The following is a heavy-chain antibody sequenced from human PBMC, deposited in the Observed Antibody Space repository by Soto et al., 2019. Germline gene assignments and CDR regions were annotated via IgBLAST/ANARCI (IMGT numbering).Heavy chain of an antibody. CDR1: GFTFSSYA. J-gene: IGHJ5*02. CDR2: ISGSGGST. D-gene: IGHD6-13*01. Sequence: LRLSCAASGFTFSSYAMSWVRQAPGKGLEWVSAISGSGGSTYYADSVKGRFTISRDNSKNTLYLQMNSLRAEDTAVYYCPRGYSSSWYNWFDPWGQGTLVTVSS. V-gene: IGHV3-23*01. CDR3: PRGYSSSWYNWFDP.